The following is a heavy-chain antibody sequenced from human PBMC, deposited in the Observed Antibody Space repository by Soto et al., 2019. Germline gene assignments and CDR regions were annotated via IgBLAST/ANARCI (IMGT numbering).Heavy chain of an antibody. D-gene: IGHD4-17*01. CDR1: GFSLSTSGVG. V-gene: IGHV2-5*02. Sequence: AGPTLVNPTQTLTLTCTFSGFSLSTSGVGVXWIRQPPGKALEWLALIYWDDDKRYSPSLKSRLTITKDTSKNQVVLTMTNMDPVDTGTYYCAHRMTTARWVDYWGQGTLVTVS. CDR2: IYWDDDK. J-gene: IGHJ4*02. CDR3: AHRMTTARWVDY.